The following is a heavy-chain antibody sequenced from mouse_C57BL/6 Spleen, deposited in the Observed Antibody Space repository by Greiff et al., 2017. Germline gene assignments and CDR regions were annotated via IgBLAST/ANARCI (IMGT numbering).Heavy chain of an antibody. Sequence: QVQLQQPGAELVKPGASVKLSCKASGYTFTSYWMHWVKQRPGQGLEWIGMIHPNSGSTNYNEKFKSKATLTVDKSSSTAYMQLSSLTSEDSAVYYCARSISLITTDYAMDYWGQGTSDTVSS. CDR1: GYTFTSYW. CDR3: ARSISLITTDYAMDY. J-gene: IGHJ4*01. CDR2: IHPNSGST. D-gene: IGHD1-2*01. V-gene: IGHV1-64*01.